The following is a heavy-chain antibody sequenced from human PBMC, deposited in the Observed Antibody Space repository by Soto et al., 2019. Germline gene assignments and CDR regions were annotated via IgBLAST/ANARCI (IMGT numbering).Heavy chain of an antibody. Sequence: PGGSLRLSCAASGFTFSRYWMSWVRQAPGRGLEWMANIKYDGGEKYYVDSVKGRLTISRDNAKNSLYLQMNSLRAEDTAVYYCASSPHKDSRPDYWGQGTLVTVSS. V-gene: IGHV3-7*03. J-gene: IGHJ4*02. D-gene: IGHD3-22*01. CDR3: ASSPHKDSRPDY. CDR2: IKYDGGEK. CDR1: GFTFSRYW.